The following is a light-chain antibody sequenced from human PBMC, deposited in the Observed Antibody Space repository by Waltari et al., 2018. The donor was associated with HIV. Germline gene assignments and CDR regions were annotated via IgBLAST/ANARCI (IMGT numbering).Light chain of an antibody. V-gene: IGLV2-14*01. CDR3: CSYTTTSTLI. CDR2: EVS. Sequence: QSALTQPASVSGSPGQSITISCTGTSSDIGVYNYVSWYQQHPGKAPKLMIFEVSYRPSGVSNRFSGSKSGNTASLTISVVQAEDEADYYCCSYTTTSTLIFGGGTKLTVL. CDR1: SSDIGVYNY. J-gene: IGLJ2*01.